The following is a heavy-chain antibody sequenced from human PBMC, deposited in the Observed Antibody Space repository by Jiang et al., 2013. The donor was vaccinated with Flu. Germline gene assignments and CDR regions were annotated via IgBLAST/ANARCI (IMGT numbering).Heavy chain of an antibody. V-gene: IGHV3-53*01. CDR2: IYSGGST. CDR3: AGTVTGDPFSSYGMDV. CDR1: GFTVSSNY. Sequence: VQLVESGGGLIQPGGSLRLSCAASGFTVSSNYMSWVRQAPGKGLEWVSVIYSGGSTYYADSVKGRFTISRDNSKNTLYLQMNSLRAEDTAVYYCAGTVTGDPFSSYGMDVWGQGTTVTVSS. J-gene: IGHJ6*02. D-gene: IGHD4-11*01.